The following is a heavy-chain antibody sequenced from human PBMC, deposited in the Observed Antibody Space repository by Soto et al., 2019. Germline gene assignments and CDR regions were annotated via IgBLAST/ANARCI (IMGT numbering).Heavy chain of an antibody. CDR1: GFTFSSYA. CDR3: AKPQWGVYAILSTPDH. CDR2: ISGSGGST. J-gene: IGHJ4*02. V-gene: IGHV3-23*01. Sequence: PGGSLRLSCAASGFTFSSYAMSWVRQAPGKGLEWVSAISGSGGSTYYADSVKGRFTISRDNSKNTLYLQMNSLRAEDTAVYYCAKPQWGVYAILSTPDHWGQGTLVTVSS. D-gene: IGHD2-8*01.